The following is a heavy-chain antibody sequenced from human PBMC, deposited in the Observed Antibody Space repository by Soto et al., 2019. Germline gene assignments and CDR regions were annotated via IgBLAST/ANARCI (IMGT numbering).Heavy chain of an antibody. CDR1: GYRFTTFY. CDR2: MNVDTGGT. V-gene: IGHV1-2*06. CDR3: ARDGKFVLRGCSFGFDF. Sequence: GASVKVSCKASGYRFTTFYIHWVRQAPGQGLEWMGRMNVDTGGTTYAQKFQGRVTMTRDTSISTAYMEVTNVKSDDTAIYYCARDGKFVLRGCSFGFDFGGQGTRVTVSS. D-gene: IGHD5-18*01. J-gene: IGHJ4*02.